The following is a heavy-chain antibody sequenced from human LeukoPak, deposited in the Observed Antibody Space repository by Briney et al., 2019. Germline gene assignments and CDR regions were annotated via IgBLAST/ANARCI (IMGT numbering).Heavy chain of an antibody. CDR1: GDSISSNDYY. V-gene: IGHV4-30-4*08. CDR2: IHYRGST. J-gene: IGHJ3*01. Sequence: SETLSLTCTVSGDSISSNDYYWNWIRQPPGKGLEWIGYIHYRGSTYYNPSLKSRVSVSVDTSKNQFSLRLSSVTAADTALYYCARDCAGGNCYGASDVWGQGTMVTVSS. D-gene: IGHD2-21*01. CDR3: ARDCAGGNCYGASDV.